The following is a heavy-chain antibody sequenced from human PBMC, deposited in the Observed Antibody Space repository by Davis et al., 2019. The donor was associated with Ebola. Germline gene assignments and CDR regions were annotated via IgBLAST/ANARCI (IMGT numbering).Heavy chain of an antibody. CDR3: ARETTQRWLQTDY. D-gene: IGHD5-24*01. J-gene: IGHJ4*02. CDR1: GFTFSSYG. V-gene: IGHV3-33*01. CDR2: IWYDGSNK. Sequence: GGSLRLSCAASGFTFSSYGMHWVRQAPGKGLEWVAVIWYDGSNKYYADSVKGRFTISRDNSKNTLYLQMNSLRAEDTAVYYCARETTQRWLQTDYWGQGTLVTVSS.